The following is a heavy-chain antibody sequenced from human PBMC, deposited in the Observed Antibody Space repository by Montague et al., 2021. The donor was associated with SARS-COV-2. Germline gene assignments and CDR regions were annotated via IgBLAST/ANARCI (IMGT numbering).Heavy chain of an antibody. CDR3: ARSVGASSSSWPLPPHFDY. D-gene: IGHD6-13*01. CDR2: TYYRSKWYN. CDR1: GDSVSSNNVA. Sequence: CAISGDSVSSNNVAWNWIRQSPSRGLEWLGRTYYRSKWYNDYALSVKNRITINPDTSKNQFSLQLNSVTPEDTAVYYCARSVGASSSSWPLPPHFDYWGQGTLVTVSS. J-gene: IGHJ4*02. V-gene: IGHV6-1*01.